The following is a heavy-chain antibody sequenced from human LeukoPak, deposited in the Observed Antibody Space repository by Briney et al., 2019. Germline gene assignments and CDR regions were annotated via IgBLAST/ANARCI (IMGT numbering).Heavy chain of an antibody. D-gene: IGHD2-15*01. Sequence: SETLSLTCAVPGYSISGDSISSDYFWAWIRQPPGKGLEWIGSIYYSGSTYYNPSLKSRVTTSVDTSKNQFSLKLSSVTAADTAVYYCARRDRVAAIDYWGQGTLVTVSS. J-gene: IGHJ4*02. CDR3: ARRDRVAAIDY. CDR1: GYSISGDSISSDYF. V-gene: IGHV4-38-2*01. CDR2: IYYSGST.